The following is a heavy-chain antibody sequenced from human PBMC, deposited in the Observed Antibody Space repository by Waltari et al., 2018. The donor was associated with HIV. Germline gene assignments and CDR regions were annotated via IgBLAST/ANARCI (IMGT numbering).Heavy chain of an antibody. D-gene: IGHD5-12*01. V-gene: IGHV3-21*01. CDR3: ARDMATFTGAYYFDT. CDR2: ISGGIAFI. Sequence: EVQLMESGGRLVKPGGSLSISCAASGFRLGSHSMSWVRQAPGKGLEWVASISGGIAFITYPGSVKGRFTISRGNAENSLYLQMNGLRAEDTAVYYCARDMATFTGAYYFDTWGQGTLVTVSS. J-gene: IGHJ4*02. CDR1: GFRLGSHS.